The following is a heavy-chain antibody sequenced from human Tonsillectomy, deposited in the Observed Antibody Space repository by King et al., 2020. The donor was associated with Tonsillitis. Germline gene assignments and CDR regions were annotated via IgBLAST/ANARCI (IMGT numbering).Heavy chain of an antibody. D-gene: IGHD7-27*01. Sequence: VQLVESGGGLVQPGGSLRLSCAASGFTFSDYDMHWVRQVPGKGLEWVSAMGTANDTYYPASVKGRFTISRDNAKNSLYLQMNALRADDTAVYYCARGSNWGSFELNFWGQGTLVTVSS. CDR3: ARGSNWGSFELNF. J-gene: IGHJ4*02. CDR1: GFTFSDYD. V-gene: IGHV3-13*01. CDR2: MGTANDT.